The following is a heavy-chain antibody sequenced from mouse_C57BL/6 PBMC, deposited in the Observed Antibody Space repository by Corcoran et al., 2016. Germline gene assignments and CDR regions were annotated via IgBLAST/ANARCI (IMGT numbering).Heavy chain of an antibody. D-gene: IGHD1-1*01. V-gene: IGHV1-26*01. CDR1: GYTFTDYY. CDR3: ARDTTVAPY. J-gene: IGHJ3*01. CDR2: INPNNGGT. Sequence: EVQLQQSGPELVKPGASVKISCKASGYTFTDYYMNWVKQSHGKSLEWIGDINPNNGGTSYNQKFKGKATLTVDKSSSTAYMELRSLTSEDSAVYYCARDTTVAPYWGQGTLVTVSA.